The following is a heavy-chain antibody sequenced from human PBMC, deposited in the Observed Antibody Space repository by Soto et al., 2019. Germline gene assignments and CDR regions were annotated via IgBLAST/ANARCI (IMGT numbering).Heavy chain of an antibody. D-gene: IGHD5-12*01. CDR2: FDPEDGET. V-gene: IGHV1-24*01. Sequence: ASVKVSCKVSGFTLTELSIHWVRQAPGKGLEWMGGFDPEDGETIYAQKLQGRVTMTQDTSTDTAYMDLSSLRSEDTAVYYCAASYTVATITIDYWGQGTLVALCS. CDR1: GFTLTELS. J-gene: IGHJ4*02. CDR3: AASYTVATITIDY.